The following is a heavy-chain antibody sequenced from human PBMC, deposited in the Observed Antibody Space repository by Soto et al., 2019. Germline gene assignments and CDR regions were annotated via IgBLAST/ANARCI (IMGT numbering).Heavy chain of an antibody. V-gene: IGHV3-21*01. D-gene: IGHD1-26*01. J-gene: IGHJ6*02. CDR3: ARERVEPNYDGMDV. CDR2: ISSSSSYI. CDR1: GFTFSSYS. Sequence: EVQLVESGGGLVKPGGSLRLSCAASGFTFSSYSMNWVRQAPGKGLEWVSSISSSSSYIYYADSVKGRFTISRDNAKNSLYLQMNSLRAEDTAVYYCARERVEPNYDGMDVWGQGTTVTVSS.